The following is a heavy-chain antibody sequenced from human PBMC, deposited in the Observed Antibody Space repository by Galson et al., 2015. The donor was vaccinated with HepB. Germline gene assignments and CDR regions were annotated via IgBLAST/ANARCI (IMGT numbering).Heavy chain of an antibody. CDR1: GFTISSYG. V-gene: IGHV3-30*03. CDR2: ISYDGSNK. Sequence: SLRLSCAASGFTISSYGMHWVRQAPGKGLEWVAVISYDGSNKYYADSVKGRFTISRDNSKNTLYLQMNSLRAEDTAVYYCAIRLLDAFDIWGQGTMVTVSS. J-gene: IGHJ3*02. D-gene: IGHD2-15*01. CDR3: AIRLLDAFDI.